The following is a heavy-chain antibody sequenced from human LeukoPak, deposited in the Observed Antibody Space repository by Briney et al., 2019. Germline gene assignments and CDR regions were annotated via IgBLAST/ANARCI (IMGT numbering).Heavy chain of an antibody. V-gene: IGHV3-43D*03. J-gene: IGHJ6*02. Sequence: GGSLRLSCTASGFTFDDYAMHWVRQAPGKGLEWVSLISWDGGSTYYADSVKGRFTISRDNSKNSLYLQMNSLRAEDTALYYCAKDRMGAAAGTVYYYYYYGMDVWGQGTTVTVSS. CDR3: AKDRMGAAAGTVYYYYYYGMDV. CDR1: GFTFDDYA. D-gene: IGHD6-13*01. CDR2: ISWDGGST.